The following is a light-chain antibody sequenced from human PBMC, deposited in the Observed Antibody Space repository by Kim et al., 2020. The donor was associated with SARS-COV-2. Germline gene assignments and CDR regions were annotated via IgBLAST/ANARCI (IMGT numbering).Light chain of an antibody. Sequence: SYELTQPPSVSVSPGQTARITCSGDALPKQYAYWYQQKPGQAPVLVIYKDSERPSGIPERFSGSSSGTTVTLTISGVQAEDEADYYCQSALGVFGGGTQLTVL. CDR3: QSALGV. V-gene: IGLV3-25*03. CDR2: KDS. CDR1: ALPKQY. J-gene: IGLJ3*02.